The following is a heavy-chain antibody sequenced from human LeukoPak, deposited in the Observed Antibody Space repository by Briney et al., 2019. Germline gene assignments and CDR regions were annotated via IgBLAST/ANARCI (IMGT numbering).Heavy chain of an antibody. Sequence: GGSRRLSCAASGFTFSSYSMNWVRQAPGKGLEWVSYISGSSSTIYYADSVKGRFTISRDNAKNSLYLQMNSLRAEDTAVYYCARDPYAFWRGYYPPPYYFDYWGQGTLVTVSS. CDR3: ARDPYAFWRGYYPPPYYFDY. D-gene: IGHD3-3*01. CDR1: GFTFSSYS. J-gene: IGHJ4*02. CDR2: ISGSSSTI. V-gene: IGHV3-48*01.